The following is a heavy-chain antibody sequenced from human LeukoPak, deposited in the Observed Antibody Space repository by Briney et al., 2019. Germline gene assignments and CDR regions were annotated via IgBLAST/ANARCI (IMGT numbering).Heavy chain of an antibody. CDR3: AKDQAVIIKYYFDY. CDR1: GFTFSTYA. Sequence: PGGSLRLSCAASGFTFSTYAMSWVRQAPGKGLEWVSAISASGGNTYYADSVKGRFTISRDNSKNTLYLQLNSLRAEDTAVYYCAKDQAVIIKYYFDYWGQGILVTVSS. CDR2: ISASGGNT. D-gene: IGHD3-3*01. J-gene: IGHJ4*02. V-gene: IGHV3-23*01.